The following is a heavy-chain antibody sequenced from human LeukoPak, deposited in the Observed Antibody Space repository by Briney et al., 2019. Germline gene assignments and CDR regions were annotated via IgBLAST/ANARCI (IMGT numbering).Heavy chain of an antibody. Sequence: PSETLSLTCTVSGGSISSSSYYWGWIRQPPGRGLEWIGTIFYSGSTYYNPTLKSRVTISVDTSKNQFTLKLTSVTAADTAVYYFARQSRGYNYHTPYTWFDPWGQGTLVTVSS. J-gene: IGHJ5*02. CDR1: GGSISSSSYY. V-gene: IGHV4-39*01. CDR3: ARQSRGYNYHTPYTWFDP. D-gene: IGHD5-18*01. CDR2: IFYSGST.